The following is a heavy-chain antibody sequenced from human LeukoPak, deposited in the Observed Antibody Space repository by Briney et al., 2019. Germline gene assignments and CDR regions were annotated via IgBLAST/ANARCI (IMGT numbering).Heavy chain of an antibody. CDR1: GFTFSRSA. D-gene: IGHD3-22*01. CDR3: AKDGLYYDGSEHVYYFDS. J-gene: IGHJ4*02. V-gene: IGHV3-23*01. CDR2: IIYSGGAT. Sequence: GGSLRLSCAASGFTFSRSAVTWVRQGPGTGLEFVASIIYSGGATYYADSVKGRFTISRDNSKNTLYLQMNSLRAEDTALYYCAKDGLYYDGSEHVYYFDSWGQGTLVTVSS.